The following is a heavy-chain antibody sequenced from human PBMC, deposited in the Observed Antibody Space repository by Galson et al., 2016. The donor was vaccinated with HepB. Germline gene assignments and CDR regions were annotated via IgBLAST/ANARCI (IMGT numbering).Heavy chain of an antibody. CDR1: GLTFSSYA. CDR2: ISDYGTNK. CDR3: STWGFTLGIDH. V-gene: IGHV3-30-3*01. Sequence: SLRLSCAASGLTFSSYAMHWVRQAPGKGLEWVAVISDYGTNKNYADSVKGRFTISRDNSEETLYLQMNSLKTEDTATYYCSTWGFTLGIDHWGRGILVTVSS. D-gene: IGHD3-10*01. J-gene: IGHJ4*02.